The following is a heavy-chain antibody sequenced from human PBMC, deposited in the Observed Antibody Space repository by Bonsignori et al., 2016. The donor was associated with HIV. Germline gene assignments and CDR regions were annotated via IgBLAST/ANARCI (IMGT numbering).Heavy chain of an antibody. V-gene: IGHV1-18*01. CDR2: IDPDNSNT. D-gene: IGHD3-16*01. Sequence: WVRQAPGQGLEWVGVIDPDNSNTNFAQKFKGRVTLTADTSTTTVYMDLARLGSNDTAVYFCARNLVVWGQGTLVTVSS. CDR3: ARNLVV. J-gene: IGHJ1*01.